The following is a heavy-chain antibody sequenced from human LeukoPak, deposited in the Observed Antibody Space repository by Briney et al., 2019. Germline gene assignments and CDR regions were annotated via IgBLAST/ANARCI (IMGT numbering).Heavy chain of an antibody. CDR1: GFTFNQYY. V-gene: IGHV3-74*01. CDR3: ARDPRPYYDFWSGYPRYGMDV. Sequence: GGSLTLSCVASGFTFNQYYMHWVRQAPGKGLVWVSRVNPDGSTTNYADSVKGRFTISRDNAKNTLDLQMNSLRVEDTAVYYCARDPRPYYDFWSGYPRYGMDVWGQGTTVTVSS. J-gene: IGHJ6*02. CDR2: VNPDGSTT. D-gene: IGHD3-3*01.